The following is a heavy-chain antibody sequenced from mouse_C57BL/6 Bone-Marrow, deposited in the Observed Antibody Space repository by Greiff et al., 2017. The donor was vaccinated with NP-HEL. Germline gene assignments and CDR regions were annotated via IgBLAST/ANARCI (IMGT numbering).Heavy chain of an antibody. CDR1: GYAFSSYW. D-gene: IGHD2-4*01. Sequence: QVHVKQSGAELVKPGASVKISCKASGYAFSSYWMNWVKQRPGKGLEWIGQIYPGDGDTNYNGKFKGKATMTADKSSSTAYMKLSSLTSEDSAVYVCARLYDYDGAYWGQGTLVTVSA. CDR2: IYPGDGDT. V-gene: IGHV1-80*01. J-gene: IGHJ3*01. CDR3: ARLYDYDGAY.